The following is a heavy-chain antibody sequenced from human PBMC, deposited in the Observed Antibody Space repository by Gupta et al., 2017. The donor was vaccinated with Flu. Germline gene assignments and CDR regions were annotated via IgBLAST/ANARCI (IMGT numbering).Heavy chain of an antibody. Sequence: PGKGLEWIGEINHRGSTNYNPSLKSRVTISLDTSKNQFSLKLSSVTAADTAVYYCARGDYYDTSVSVFTWFDPWGQGTLVTVSS. D-gene: IGHD3-22*01. CDR2: INHRGST. CDR3: ARGDYYDTSVSVFTWFDP. V-gene: IGHV4-34*01. J-gene: IGHJ5*02.